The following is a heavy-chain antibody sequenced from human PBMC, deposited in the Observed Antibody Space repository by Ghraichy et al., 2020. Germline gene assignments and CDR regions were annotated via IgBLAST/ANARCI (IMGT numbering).Heavy chain of an antibody. CDR2: IYSGGST. V-gene: IGHV3-53*01. CDR3: ARGLHNDAFDI. Sequence: ESLNISCAASGFTVSSNYMSWVRQAPGKGLEWVSVIYSGGSTYYADSVKGRFTISRDNSKNTLYLQMNSLRAEDTAVYYCARGLHNDAFDIWGQGTMVTVSS. J-gene: IGHJ3*02. CDR1: GFTVSSNY.